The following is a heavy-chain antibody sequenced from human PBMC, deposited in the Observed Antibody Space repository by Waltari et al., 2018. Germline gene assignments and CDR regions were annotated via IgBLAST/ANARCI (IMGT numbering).Heavy chain of an antibody. CDR3: AKDRRMGFGADPDY. J-gene: IGHJ4*02. CDR1: GFTFSSYG. Sequence: QVQLVESGGGVVQPGRSLRLSCAASGFTFSSYGMHWVRQAPGKGLEWVAGISYDGSNKYYADSVKGRFTISRDNSKNTLYLQMNSLRAEDTAVYYCAKDRRMGFGADPDYWGQGTLVTVSS. CDR2: ISYDGSNK. V-gene: IGHV3-30*18. D-gene: IGHD3-10*01.